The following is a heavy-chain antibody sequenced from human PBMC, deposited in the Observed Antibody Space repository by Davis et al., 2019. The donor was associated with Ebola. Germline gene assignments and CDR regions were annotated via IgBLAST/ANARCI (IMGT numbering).Heavy chain of an antibody. CDR3: AREETTVTTLWFDP. J-gene: IGHJ5*02. V-gene: IGHV1-69*05. D-gene: IGHD4-17*01. CDR1: GGTFSSYV. Sequence: SVKVSCKASGGTFSSYVISWVRQAPGQGLEWMGGIIPIFGTANYAQKFQGRVTMTTDTSTSTAYMELRSLRPDDTAVYYCAREETTVTTLWFDPWGQGTLVTVSS. CDR2: IIPIFGTA.